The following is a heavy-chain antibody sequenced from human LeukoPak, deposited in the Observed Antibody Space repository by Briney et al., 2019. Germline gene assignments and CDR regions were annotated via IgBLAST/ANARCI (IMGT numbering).Heavy chain of an antibody. V-gene: IGHV1-3*01. CDR1: GYTFTSYA. Sequence: ASVKVSCKASGYTFTSYAMHWVRQAPGQRLEWMGWINAGNGNTKYSQKFQGRVTITRDTSASTAYMELSSLRSEDTAVYYCARDGTMVRGDEYLRFWGQGTLVTVSS. CDR2: INAGNGNT. D-gene: IGHD3-10*01. CDR3: ARDGTMVRGDEYLRF. J-gene: IGHJ4*02.